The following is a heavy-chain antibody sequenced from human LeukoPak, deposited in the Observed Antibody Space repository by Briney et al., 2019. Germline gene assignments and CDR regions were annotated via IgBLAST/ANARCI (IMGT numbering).Heavy chain of an antibody. D-gene: IGHD3-3*01. CDR1: GFTFSSYW. CDR2: INSDGSST. J-gene: IGHJ4*02. CDR3: ARVPDYDFWSGYYFDY. V-gene: IGHV3-74*01. Sequence: GGSLRLSCAASGFTFSSYWMHWVRQAPGKGLVWVSRINSDGSSTSYADSVKGRFTISRDNAKNTRYLQMNSLRAEDTAVYYCARVPDYDFWSGYYFDYWGQGTLVTVSS.